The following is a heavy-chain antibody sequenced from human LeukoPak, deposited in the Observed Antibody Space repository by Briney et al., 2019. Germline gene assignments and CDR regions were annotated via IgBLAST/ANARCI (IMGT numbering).Heavy chain of an antibody. CDR2: IWYDGSNK. J-gene: IGHJ4*02. CDR1: GSTFITYG. CDR3: ARGDYYDY. Sequence: GGSLRPSCEASGSTFITYGMPWFRQAPGKGLEWVAVIWYDGSNKYYADSVKGRFTISRDNSKNTLYLQMNSLRAEDTAVYYCARGDYYDYWGQGTLVTVSS. V-gene: IGHV3-33*01.